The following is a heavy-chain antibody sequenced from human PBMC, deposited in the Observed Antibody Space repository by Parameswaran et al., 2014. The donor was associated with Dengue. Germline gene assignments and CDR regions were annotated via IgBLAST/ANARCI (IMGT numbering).Heavy chain of an antibody. J-gene: IGHJ3*02. CDR3: TVRSSWQLGAFDI. V-gene: IGHV3-15*01. D-gene: IGHD6-13*01. Sequence: VRQMPGKGLEWVGRIKSKTDGGTTDYAAPVKGRFTISRDDSKNTLYLQINSLKTEDTAVYYCTVRSSWQLGAFDIWGQGTMVTVSS. CDR2: IKSKTDGGTT.